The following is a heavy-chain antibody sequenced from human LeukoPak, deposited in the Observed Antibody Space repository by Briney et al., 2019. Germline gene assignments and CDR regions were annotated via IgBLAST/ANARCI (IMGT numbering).Heavy chain of an antibody. V-gene: IGHV3-23*01. CDR1: GFTFSSYG. Sequence: GGSLRLSCAASGFTFSSYGMSWVRQAPGKGLEWVSTISSSGGSTYYADFAKGRFTISRDNSKNTLYLQMNSLRAEDTAVYYCAKQEWLVNDYFDYWGQGTLVTVSS. CDR3: AKQEWLVNDYFDY. CDR2: ISSSGGST. J-gene: IGHJ4*02. D-gene: IGHD6-19*01.